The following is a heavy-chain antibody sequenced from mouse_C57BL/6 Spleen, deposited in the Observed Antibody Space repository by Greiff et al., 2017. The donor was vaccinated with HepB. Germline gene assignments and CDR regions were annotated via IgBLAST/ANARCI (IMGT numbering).Heavy chain of an antibody. CDR1: GYAFSSSW. CDR3: ARHGSSYDWYFDV. CDR2: IYPGDGDT. Sequence: QVQLQQSGPELVKPGASVKISCKASGYAFSSSWMNWVKQRPGKGLEWIGRIYPGDGDTNYNGKFKGKATLTADKTSSTAYMQLSSLTSEDSAVYFCARHGSSYDWYFDVWGTVTTVTVSS. V-gene: IGHV1-82*01. J-gene: IGHJ1*03. D-gene: IGHD1-1*01.